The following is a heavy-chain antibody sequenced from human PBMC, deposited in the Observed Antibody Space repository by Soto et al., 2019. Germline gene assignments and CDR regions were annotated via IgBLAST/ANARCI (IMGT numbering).Heavy chain of an antibody. CDR2: ISYDGSDQ. D-gene: IGHD2-21*02. CDR1: GFTFSNYG. J-gene: IGHJ4*02. V-gene: IGHV3-30*18. CDR3: TKDGCGGDCYPYYFDY. Sequence: GGSLRLSCAASGFTFSNYGMHWVRQAPGKGLEWVAVISYDGSDQYYEDSVKGRFTISRDNSKNTLYLLMHSLRAEDTAMYYCTKDGCGGDCYPYYFDYWGQGTLVTVSS.